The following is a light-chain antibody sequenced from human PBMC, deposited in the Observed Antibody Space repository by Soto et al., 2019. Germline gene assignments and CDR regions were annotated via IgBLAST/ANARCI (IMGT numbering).Light chain of an antibody. CDR1: QSVSSSY. CDR2: GAS. CDR3: QQYDRSPRT. J-gene: IGKJ4*01. Sequence: EIVLTQSPGTLSLSPGKRATLSCRASQSVSSSYLAWYQQKPGQAPRLLIYGASSRATGIPDRLSGSGSGTDFTLTISRLEPEDFAVYYCQQYDRSPRTFGGGTKVEIK. V-gene: IGKV3-20*01.